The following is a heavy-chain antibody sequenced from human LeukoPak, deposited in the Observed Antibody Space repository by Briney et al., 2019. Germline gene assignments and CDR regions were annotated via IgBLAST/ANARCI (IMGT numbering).Heavy chain of an antibody. CDR3: TTIKRGDIFGYFDF. Sequence: PSETLSLTCTVSGGSMTTHHWNWIRQTPGKGLEWIGYVFDSGRTKVNPSLTSRVTLSTGTSKNQLSLRLSSVTAADTAVYYCTTIKRGDIFGYFDFWGQGILVTVSS. CDR2: VFDSGRT. V-gene: IGHV4-59*11. D-gene: IGHD5-18*01. J-gene: IGHJ4*02. CDR1: GGSMTTHH.